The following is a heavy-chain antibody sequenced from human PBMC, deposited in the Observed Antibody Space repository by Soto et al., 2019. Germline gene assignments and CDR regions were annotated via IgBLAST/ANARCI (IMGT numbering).Heavy chain of an antibody. CDR1: GYTFTSFW. CDR3: ASPRGYSYSPFDF. D-gene: IGHD5-18*01. CDR2: IYPGDSDI. V-gene: IGHV5-51*01. J-gene: IGHJ4*02. Sequence: GESLKISCKGSGYTFTSFWIAWVRQMPGKGLEWMGAIYPGDSDIRYSPSFEGQVTISADKSISTVYLQWSSLKASDTAIYYCASPRGYSYSPFDFWGQGTLVTVSS.